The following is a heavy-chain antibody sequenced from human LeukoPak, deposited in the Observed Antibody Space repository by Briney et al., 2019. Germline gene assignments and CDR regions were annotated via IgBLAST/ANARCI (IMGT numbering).Heavy chain of an antibody. D-gene: IGHD1-26*01. CDR3: ARALVGASYEYAFDI. J-gene: IGHJ3*02. V-gene: IGHV3-64*01. CDR1: GFTVSTNY. CDR2: ITNNGGST. Sequence: GGSLRLSCAVSGFTVSTNYMSWVRQAPGKGLEYVSGITNNGGSTYYANSVKGRFTISRDNSKNTLYLQMGSLRAEDMAVYYCARALVGASYEYAFDIWGQGTMVTVSS.